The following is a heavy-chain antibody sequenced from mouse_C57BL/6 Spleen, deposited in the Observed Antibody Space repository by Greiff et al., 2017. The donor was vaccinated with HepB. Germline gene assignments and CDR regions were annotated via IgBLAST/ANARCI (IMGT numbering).Heavy chain of an antibody. CDR2: IDPEDGDT. CDR1: GFNIKDYY. CDR3: SPYYGNYYFDY. V-gene: IGHV14-1*01. Sequence: EVQLQQSGAELVRPGASVKLSCTASGFNIKDYYMHWVKQRPEQGLEWIGRIDPEDGDTEYAPKFQGKATLTADTSSNTAYLQLSSLTSEATAVYYCSPYYGNYYFDYWGQGTTLTVSS. D-gene: IGHD2-10*01. J-gene: IGHJ2*01.